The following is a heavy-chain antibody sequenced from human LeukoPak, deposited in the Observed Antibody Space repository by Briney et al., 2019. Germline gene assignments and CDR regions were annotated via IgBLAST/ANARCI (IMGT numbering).Heavy chain of an antibody. V-gene: IGHV4-34*01. CDR3: ARGVSYGDYEYYYYMDV. CDR1: GGSFSGYY. CDR2: INHSGST. D-gene: IGHD4-17*01. Sequence: SETLSLTCAVYGGSFSGYYWSWIRQPPGKGLEWIGEINHSGSTNYNPSLKSRVTISVDTSKNQFSLKLSSVTAADTAVYYCARGVSYGDYEYYYYMDVWGKGTTVTVSS. J-gene: IGHJ6*03.